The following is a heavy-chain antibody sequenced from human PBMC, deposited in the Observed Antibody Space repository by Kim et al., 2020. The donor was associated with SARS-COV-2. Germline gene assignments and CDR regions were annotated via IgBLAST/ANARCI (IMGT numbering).Heavy chain of an antibody. V-gene: IGHV3-43*01. Sequence: GGSLRLSCAASGFNFDDYTMHWVRQAPGKGLEWVSLITSDGDVIYYRDSVKGRFTISRDNSRKSLYLQMNFLISEDTALYYCAKERGANWFDPWGQGTLVTVSS. J-gene: IGHJ5*02. D-gene: IGHD1-26*01. CDR2: ITSDGDVI. CDR3: AKERGANWFDP. CDR1: GFNFDDYT.